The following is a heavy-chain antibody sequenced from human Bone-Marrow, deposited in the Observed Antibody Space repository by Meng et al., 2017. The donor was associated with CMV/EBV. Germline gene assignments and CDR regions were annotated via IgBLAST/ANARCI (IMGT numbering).Heavy chain of an antibody. CDR1: GFTFTNAW. CDR2: IKSKANGETI. CDR3: SIGWYFDF. J-gene: IGHJ2*01. V-gene: IGHV3-15*07. Sequence: LSCVGSGFTFTNAWMNWVRQAPGKGLERVDRIKSKANGETIDYAAPVKGRFTISRDDSKNTVYLQMNSLKTEDTAVYYCSIGWYFDFWGRGTLVTVSS.